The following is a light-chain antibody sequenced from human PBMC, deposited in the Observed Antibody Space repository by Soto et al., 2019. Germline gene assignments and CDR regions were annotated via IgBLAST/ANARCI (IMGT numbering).Light chain of an antibody. J-gene: IGKJ2*01. CDR2: GAS. CDR3: QQHDKWPFT. CDR1: QSVSSN. V-gene: IGKV3-15*01. Sequence: EIVMTQSPATLSVSPGERATLSCRASQSVSSNLAWYQQKPGQAPRLLIYGASTRATGIPARLSGSGSGTEFTLTISSLPSEDFAVYYCQQHDKWPFTFGQGTKLDIK.